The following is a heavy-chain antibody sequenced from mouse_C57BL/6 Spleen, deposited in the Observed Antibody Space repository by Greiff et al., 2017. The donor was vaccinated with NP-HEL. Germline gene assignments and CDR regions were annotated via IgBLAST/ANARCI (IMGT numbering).Heavy chain of an antibody. CDR3: ARDGLYGSRYYCDY. Sequence: EVQLVESEGGLVQPGSSMKLSCTASGFTFSDYYMAWVRQVPEKGLEWVANINYDGSSTYYLDSLKSRFIISRDNAKNILYLQMSSLKSEDTATYYCARDGLYGSRYYCDYWGQGTTLPVSA. CDR2: INYDGSST. D-gene: IGHD1-1*01. J-gene: IGHJ2*01. CDR1: GFTFSDYY. V-gene: IGHV5-16*01.